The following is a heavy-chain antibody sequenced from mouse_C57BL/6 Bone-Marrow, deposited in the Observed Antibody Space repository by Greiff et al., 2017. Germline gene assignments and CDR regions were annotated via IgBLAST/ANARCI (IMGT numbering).Heavy chain of an antibody. Sequence: QVQLQQSGAELVRPGTSVKMSCKASGYTFTNYWIGWAKPRPGHGLEWIGDIYPGGGYTNYNEKFKGKATLTADKASSTAYMQFSSLTSEDSAIYYCARSGAWAGFAYWGQGTLVTVSA. CDR2: IYPGGGYT. V-gene: IGHV1-63*01. CDR3: ARSGAWAGFAY. J-gene: IGHJ3*01. D-gene: IGHD3-2*02. CDR1: GYTFTNYW.